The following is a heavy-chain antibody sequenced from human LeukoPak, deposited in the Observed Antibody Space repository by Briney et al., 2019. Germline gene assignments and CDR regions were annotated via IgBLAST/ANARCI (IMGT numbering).Heavy chain of an antibody. J-gene: IGHJ4*02. CDR2: INHSGST. Sequence: PSETLSLTCAVSGYSICSGYYWGWIRQPPGKGLEWIGSINHSGSTYYNPSLKSRVTISVDTSKNQFSLKLSSVTAADTAVYYCARHEVGIVVVPAAPFDYWGQGTLVTVSS. CDR3: ARHEVGIVVVPAAPFDY. CDR1: GYSICSGYY. V-gene: IGHV4-38-2*01. D-gene: IGHD2-2*01.